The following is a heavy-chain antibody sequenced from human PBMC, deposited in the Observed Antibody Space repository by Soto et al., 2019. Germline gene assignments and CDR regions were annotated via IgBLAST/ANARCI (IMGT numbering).Heavy chain of an antibody. J-gene: IGHJ4*02. CDR2: INAGNGNT. CDR1: GYTFTSYA. CDR3: ARGDWWLFDY. Sequence: QVQLVQSGAEEKKPGASVKVSCKASGYTFTSYAIHWVRQAPGQRLEWMGWINAGNGNTKYSQKFQGRVTITRNTSASTAYMELSSLKSEDTAVYYCARGDWWLFDYWGQGTLVTVSS. D-gene: IGHD2-8*02. V-gene: IGHV1-3*05.